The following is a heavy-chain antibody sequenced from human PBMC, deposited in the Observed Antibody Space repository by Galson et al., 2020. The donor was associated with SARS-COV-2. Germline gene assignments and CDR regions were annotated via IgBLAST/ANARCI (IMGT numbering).Heavy chain of an antibody. V-gene: IGHV3-9*01. CDR2: ISWNSGSI. Sequence: GGSLRLSCAASGFTFDDYAMHWVRQAPGKGLEWVSGISWNSGSIGYADSVKGRFTISRDNAKNSLYLQMNSLRAEDTALYYCAKDPHSAADNNWFDPWGQGTLVTVSS. CDR1: GFTFDDYA. J-gene: IGHJ5*02. CDR3: AKDPHSAADNNWFDP. D-gene: IGHD6-13*01.